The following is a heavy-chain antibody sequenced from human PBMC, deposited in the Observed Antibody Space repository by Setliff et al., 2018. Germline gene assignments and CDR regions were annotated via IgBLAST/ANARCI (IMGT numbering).Heavy chain of an antibody. CDR3: ARDPSYYGSGSYYNRYNWFDP. J-gene: IGHJ5*02. CDR2: IYYSGST. D-gene: IGHD3-10*01. CDR1: GGSISSSSYY. Sequence: SETLSLTCTVSGGSISSSSYYWGWIRQPPGKGLEWIGSIYYSGSTYYNPSLKSRVTISVDTSKNQFSLKLSSVTAAATAVYYCARDPSYYGSGSYYNRYNWFDPWGQGTLVTVSS. V-gene: IGHV4-39*07.